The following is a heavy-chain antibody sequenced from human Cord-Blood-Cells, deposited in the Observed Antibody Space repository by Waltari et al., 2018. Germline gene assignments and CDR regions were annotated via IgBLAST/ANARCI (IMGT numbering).Heavy chain of an antibody. CDR3: AKTPPDYYGSGSYFPYFDY. Sequence: EVQLVESGGGLVQPGRSLRLSCAASGFTFDDYAMHWVRQAPGKGLEWVSGISWNSGRKGYADSVKGRFTISRDNAKNSLYLQMNSLRAEDTALYYCAKTPPDYYGSGSYFPYFDYWGQGTLVTVSS. J-gene: IGHJ4*02. CDR2: ISWNSGRK. D-gene: IGHD3-10*01. CDR1: GFTFDDYA. V-gene: IGHV3-9*01.